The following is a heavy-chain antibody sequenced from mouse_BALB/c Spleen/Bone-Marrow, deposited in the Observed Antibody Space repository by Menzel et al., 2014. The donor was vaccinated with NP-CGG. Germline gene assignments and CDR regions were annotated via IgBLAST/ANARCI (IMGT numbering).Heavy chain of an antibody. CDR3: ARHAYYDQTKVSFVN. D-gene: IGHD2-4*01. CDR1: GFTFSDYG. Sequence: EVQLVESGGNLVKSGGSLKLSCAASGFTFSDYGMSWNRQTPEKRLEWVATISGGGGYTFYADSVKGRFTISRDNAKNNLYLQLSSLRSEDTALYYCARHAYYDQTKVSFVNWGQGTLVTVSA. V-gene: IGHV5-9-2*01. CDR2: ISGGGGYT. J-gene: IGHJ3*01.